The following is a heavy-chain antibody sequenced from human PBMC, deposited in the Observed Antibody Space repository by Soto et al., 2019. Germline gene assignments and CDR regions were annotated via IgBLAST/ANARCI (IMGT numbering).Heavy chain of an antibody. CDR2: LTPSGGET. Sequence: GGSLRLSCVASGFTFSTYAMSWVRQAPGKGLEWVSALTPSGGETYYADSVKGRFTISRDNSMNALCLQMNSLRIEDTAVYYCAHPRGYGVFDAYDIWGQGTMVTVSS. CDR1: GFTFSTYA. V-gene: IGHV3-23*01. D-gene: IGHD4-17*01. CDR3: AHPRGYGVFDAYDI. J-gene: IGHJ3*02.